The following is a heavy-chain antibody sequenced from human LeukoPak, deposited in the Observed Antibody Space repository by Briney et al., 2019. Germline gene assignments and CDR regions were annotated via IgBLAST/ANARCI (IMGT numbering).Heavy chain of an antibody. CDR1: GGSFSSSSYY. J-gene: IGHJ5*02. V-gene: IGHV4-39*07. CDR3: ARGGSYYSWFDP. CDR2: IYYSGGT. Sequence: SETLSLTCTVSGGSFSSSSYYWGWIRQPPGKGLEWIGSIYYSGGTYYNPSLKSRVTISVDTSKNQFSLKLSSVTAADTAVYYCARGGSYYSWFDPWGQGTLVTVPS. D-gene: IGHD1-26*01.